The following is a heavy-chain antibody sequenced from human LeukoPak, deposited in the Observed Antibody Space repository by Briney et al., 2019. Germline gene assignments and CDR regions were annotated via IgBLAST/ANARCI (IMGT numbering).Heavy chain of an antibody. Sequence: PSETLSLTCTVSGGSISSSSYYWGWIRQPPGKGLEWIGSIYYSGSTYYNPSLKSRVTISVDTSKNQFSLKLSSVTAADTAVYYCARDAEYYYDGSGYLDYWGQGTLVTVSS. D-gene: IGHD3-22*01. V-gene: IGHV4-39*07. J-gene: IGHJ4*02. CDR2: IYYSGST. CDR3: ARDAEYYYDGSGYLDY. CDR1: GGSISSSSYY.